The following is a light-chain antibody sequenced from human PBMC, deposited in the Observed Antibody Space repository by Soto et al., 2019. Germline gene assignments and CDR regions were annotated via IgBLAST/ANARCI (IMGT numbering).Light chain of an antibody. CDR1: SSDVGSYNL. Sequence: QSVLTPPASVSGSPGQSITISCTGTSSDVGSYNLVSWYQQHPGEAHKLMIYEGSKRPAGVSNRFSGSKSGNTASLTISGLQADDEAVYDRGSDAGSSAVEVYLFGTGAKVT. J-gene: IGLJ1*01. V-gene: IGLV2-23*03. CDR3: GSDAGSSAVEVYL. CDR2: EGS.